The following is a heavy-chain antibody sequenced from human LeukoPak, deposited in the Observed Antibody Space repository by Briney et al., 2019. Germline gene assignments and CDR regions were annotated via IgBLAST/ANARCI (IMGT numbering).Heavy chain of an antibody. J-gene: IGHJ4*02. V-gene: IGHV1-2*02. D-gene: IGHD3-22*01. CDR2: INPNSGGT. CDR1: GYTFTGNY. CDR3: ARDGYDSSGYYEDY. Sequence: ASVKVSCKASGYTFTGNYMHWVRQAPGQGLEWMGWINPNSGGTNYAQKFQGRVTMTRDTSISTAYMELSRLRSDDTAVYYCARDGYDSSGYYEDYWGQGTLVTVSS.